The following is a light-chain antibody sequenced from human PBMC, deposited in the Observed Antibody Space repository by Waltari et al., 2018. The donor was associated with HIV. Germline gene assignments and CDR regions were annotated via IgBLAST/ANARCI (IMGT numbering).Light chain of an antibody. CDR3: SSYTFSDTLV. Sequence: QSALAQPASGSGSPGQSITIPCPKTSTSRDNYTRVAWYQHPPGNAPRLIIYDDNRWPSGVSTLFSGSKSANTAPLTISGLQAEDEADYYCSSYTFSDTLVFGPGTKVTVL. J-gene: IGLJ1*01. V-gene: IGLV2-14*03. CDR1: STSRDNYTR. CDR2: DDN.